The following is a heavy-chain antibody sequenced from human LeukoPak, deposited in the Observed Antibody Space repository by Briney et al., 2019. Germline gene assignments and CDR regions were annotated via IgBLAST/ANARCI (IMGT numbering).Heavy chain of an antibody. CDR3: AKRQELTYVLLWFGEFGY. J-gene: IGHJ4*02. Sequence: GGSLRLSCAASGFTVSSNYMSWVRQAPGKGLEWVSVIYSGGSTYYADSVKGRFTIPRDNSKNTLYLQMNSLRAEDTAVYYCAKRQELTYVLLWFGEFGYWGQGTLVTVSS. CDR2: IYSGGST. V-gene: IGHV3-53*01. CDR1: GFTVSSNY. D-gene: IGHD3-10*01.